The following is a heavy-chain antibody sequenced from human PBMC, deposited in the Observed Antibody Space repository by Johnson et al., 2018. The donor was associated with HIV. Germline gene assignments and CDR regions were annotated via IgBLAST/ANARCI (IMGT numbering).Heavy chain of an antibody. CDR1: GFTVSSNY. Sequence: EVQLVESGGGLIQPGGSLRLSCAASGFTVSSNYMSWVRQAPGKGLEWVSGITWNSGSIGYADSVKGRFTISRDNAKNSLYLQMNSLRVEDTAFYYCAKDIGEEGAFDIWGQGTTVTVSS. V-gene: IGHV3-9*01. J-gene: IGHJ3*02. CDR2: ITWNSGSI. CDR3: AKDIGEEGAFDI. D-gene: IGHD3-16*01.